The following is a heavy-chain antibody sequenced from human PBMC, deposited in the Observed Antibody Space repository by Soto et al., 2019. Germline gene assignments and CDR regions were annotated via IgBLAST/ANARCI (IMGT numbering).Heavy chain of an antibody. CDR2: IYYSGST. J-gene: IGHJ5*02. Sequence: QLQLQESGPGLVKPSETLSLTCTVSGGSLSSSSYYWGWIRQPPGKGLEWIGSIYYSGSTYYNPSLKSRVTISVDTSKNHSSLKLSSVTAADTAVYYCATQEVGGSYVYTFDPWGQGTLVTVSS. CDR3: ATQEVGGSYVYTFDP. V-gene: IGHV4-39*02. CDR1: GGSLSSSSYY. D-gene: IGHD1-26*01.